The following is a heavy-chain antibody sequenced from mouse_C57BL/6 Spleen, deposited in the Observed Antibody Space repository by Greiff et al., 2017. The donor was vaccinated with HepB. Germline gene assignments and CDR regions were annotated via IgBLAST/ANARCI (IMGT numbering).Heavy chain of an antibody. D-gene: IGHD1-1*01. J-gene: IGHJ2*01. CDR1: GYTFTSYW. CDR3: ARYGYYGLFDY. Sequence: QVQLQQPGAELVMPGASVKLSCKASGYTFTSYWMHWVKQRPGQGLEWIGEIDPSDSYTNYNQKFKGKSTLTVDKSSSTAYMQLSSLTSEDSAVYYCARYGYYGLFDYWGQGTTLTVSS. V-gene: IGHV1-69*01. CDR2: IDPSDSYT.